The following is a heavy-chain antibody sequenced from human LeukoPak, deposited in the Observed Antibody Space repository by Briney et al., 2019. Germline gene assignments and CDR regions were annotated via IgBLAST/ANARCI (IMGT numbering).Heavy chain of an antibody. CDR1: GNSLNNYH. CDR3: GRDPTYRNYFDS. V-gene: IGHV1-46*02. CDR2: IRPGGDGP. Sequence: ASVKVSCKASGNSLNNYHMHWVRQAPGQGLAWLGIIRPGGDGPSYAQKFQGRVTMTRDMSTSTVYMELSSLTSDDTAVYYCGRDPTYRNYFDSWGQGTLVTVSS. J-gene: IGHJ4*02. D-gene: IGHD1-1*01.